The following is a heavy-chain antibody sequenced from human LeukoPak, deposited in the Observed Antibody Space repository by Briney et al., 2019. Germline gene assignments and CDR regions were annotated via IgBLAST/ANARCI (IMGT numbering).Heavy chain of an antibody. CDR2: IIPIFGTA. CDR1: GGTFSSYA. CDR3: AKVHDYGGQGDY. V-gene: IGHV1-69*13. D-gene: IGHD4-23*01. J-gene: IGHJ4*02. Sequence: SVKVSCKASGGTFSSYAISWVRQAPGQGLEWMGGIIPIFGTANYAQKFQGRVTITADESTSTAYMELSSLRSEDTAVYYCAKVHDYGGQGDYWGQGTLVTVSS.